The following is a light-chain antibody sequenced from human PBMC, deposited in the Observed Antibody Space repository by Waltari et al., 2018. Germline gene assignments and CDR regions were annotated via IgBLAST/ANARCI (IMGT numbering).Light chain of an antibody. CDR3: QQYGSSPPWT. Sequence: EIVLTQSPGTLSLSPGERASISCRASQRVSSSYLAWYQQKPGQAPRLLIYGASSRATGIPDRFSGSGSGTDFTLTISRLEPEDFAVYYCQQYGSSPPWTFGQGTKVEIK. V-gene: IGKV3-20*01. CDR1: QRVSSSY. CDR2: GAS. J-gene: IGKJ1*01.